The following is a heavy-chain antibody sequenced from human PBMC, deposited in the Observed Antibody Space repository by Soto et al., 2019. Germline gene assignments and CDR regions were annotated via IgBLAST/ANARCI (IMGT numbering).Heavy chain of an antibody. Sequence: PSETLSLTCAVSGGSISSGGYSWSWIRQPPGKGLEWIGYIYHSGSTYYNPSLKSRVTISVDRSKNQFSLKLSSVTAADTAVYYCARHLFDSSGYYFLDLDYWGQGTLVT. CDR1: GGSISSGGYS. D-gene: IGHD3-22*01. CDR2: IYHSGST. CDR3: ARHLFDSSGYYFLDLDY. J-gene: IGHJ4*02. V-gene: IGHV4-30-2*01.